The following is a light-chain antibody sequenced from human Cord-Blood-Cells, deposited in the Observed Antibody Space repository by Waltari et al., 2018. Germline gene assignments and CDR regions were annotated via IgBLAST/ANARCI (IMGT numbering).Light chain of an antibody. Sequence: SYVLTQPPSVSVAPGQTARITCGGNNIGSQSVHWYQQKPGQAPVLVIYYDSDRPSGNPERCSGSNSGNTATLTISRVEAGDEADYYCQVWDSSSDHLYVFGTGTKVTVL. V-gene: IGLV3-21*04. CDR3: QVWDSSSDHLYV. J-gene: IGLJ1*01. CDR2: YDS. CDR1: NIGSQS.